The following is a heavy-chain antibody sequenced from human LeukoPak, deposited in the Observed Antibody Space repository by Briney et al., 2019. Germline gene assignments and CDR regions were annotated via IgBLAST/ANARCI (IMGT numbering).Heavy chain of an antibody. CDR2: ISSSGSTI. V-gene: IGHV3-48*03. J-gene: IGHJ4*02. D-gene: IGHD6-13*01. CDR1: GFTFSSYE. CDR3: AKDIRGSTSWYGLDY. Sequence: HPGGSLRLSCAASGFTFSSYEMNWVRQAPGKGLEWVSYISSSGSTIYYADSVKGRFTISRDNSKNSLYLQMNSLRAEDTALYYCAKDIRGSTSWYGLDYWGQGTLVTVSS.